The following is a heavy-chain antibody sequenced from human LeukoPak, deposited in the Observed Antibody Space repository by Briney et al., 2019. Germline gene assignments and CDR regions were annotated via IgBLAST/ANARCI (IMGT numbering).Heavy chain of an antibody. J-gene: IGHJ4*02. CDR1: GGSFSGYY. D-gene: IGHD6-13*01. V-gene: IGHV4-34*01. CDR2: INHSGST. CDR3: ARGGIAAAVNFDY. Sequence: SETLSLTCAVYGGSFSGYYWSWIRQPPGKGLEWIGEINHSGSTNYNPSLKSRVTISVDASKNQFSLKLSSVTAADTAVYYCARGGIAAAVNFDYWGQGTLVTVSP.